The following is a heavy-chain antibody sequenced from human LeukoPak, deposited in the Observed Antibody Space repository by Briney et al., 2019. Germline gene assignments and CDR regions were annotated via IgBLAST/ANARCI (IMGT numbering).Heavy chain of an antibody. V-gene: IGHV1-2*02. Sequence: ASVKVSCKGSGYTFTGYYMHWVRQAPGQGLEWMGWINPNSGGTNYAQKFQGRVTMTRDTSISTAYMELSRLRSDDTAVYYCARDPGFVVSEHYFDYWGQGTLVTVSS. D-gene: IGHD3-10*01. CDR3: ARDPGFVVSEHYFDY. CDR1: GYTFTGYY. CDR2: INPNSGGT. J-gene: IGHJ4*02.